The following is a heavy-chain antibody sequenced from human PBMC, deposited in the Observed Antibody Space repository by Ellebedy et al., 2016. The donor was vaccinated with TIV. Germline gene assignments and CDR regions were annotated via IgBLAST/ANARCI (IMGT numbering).Heavy chain of an antibody. D-gene: IGHD2-15*01. CDR3: AQDTRINWFVS. Sequence: SETLSLTCIVSGYSISTGSYWGWLRQPPGKGLEWIGTISHSGSTSYSPSLESRVTMSIDTSKNQFSLRLTSVTAADTAVYFCAQDTRINWFVSWGQGTLVTVSS. J-gene: IGHJ5*01. CDR2: ISHSGST. V-gene: IGHV4-38-2*02. CDR1: GYSISTGSY.